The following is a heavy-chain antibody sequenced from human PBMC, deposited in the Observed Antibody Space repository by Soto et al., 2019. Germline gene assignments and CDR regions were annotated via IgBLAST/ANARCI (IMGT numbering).Heavy chain of an antibody. Sequence: QITLKESGPTLVKPTRTLTLTCTFSGFSLSTSGVSVGWFRLPPEQALEGHALIYWDQDKRYRPSLKSRLTTTKEPNKKRGVVTMTNMENVDTAIYDCAHRAQCRRSWYSWFAIWGQGTLVTVAS. J-gene: IGHJ5*02. CDR1: GFSLSTSGVS. CDR3: AHRAQCRRSWYSWFAI. D-gene: IGHD6-13*01. V-gene: IGHV2-5*02. CDR2: IYWDQDK.